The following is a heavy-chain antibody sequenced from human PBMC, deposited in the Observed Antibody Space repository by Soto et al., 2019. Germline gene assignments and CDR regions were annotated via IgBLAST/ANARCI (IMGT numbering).Heavy chain of an antibody. CDR3: ARGTSWQLPFDY. Sequence: QVQLQESGPGLVKPSETLSLTCTVSSDSISSYYWSWIRQPPGKRLEWIGYISYSGSTDYNPSLKSRVTISGDTSKNQFSLKVSSVTAADTAVYYCARGTSWQLPFDYWGQETLVTVSS. CDR2: ISYSGST. D-gene: IGHD6-13*01. V-gene: IGHV4-59*01. CDR1: SDSISSYY. J-gene: IGHJ4*02.